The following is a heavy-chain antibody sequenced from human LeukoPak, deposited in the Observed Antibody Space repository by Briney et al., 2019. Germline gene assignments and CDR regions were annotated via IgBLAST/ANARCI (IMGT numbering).Heavy chain of an antibody. V-gene: IGHV3-33*01. J-gene: IGHJ5*02. CDR3: ARDGEQYYDFWSGSDGNWFDH. D-gene: IGHD3-3*01. CDR1: GFTXXSYG. CDR2: IWYDGSNK. Sequence: GFTXXSYGXQWVRQAPGKGLEWVAGIWYDGSNKYYADSVKGRFTSSRDNSKNRVYLEMNSLRAEDTAVYYCARDGEQYYDFWSGSDGNWFDHWGQGTLVTVSS.